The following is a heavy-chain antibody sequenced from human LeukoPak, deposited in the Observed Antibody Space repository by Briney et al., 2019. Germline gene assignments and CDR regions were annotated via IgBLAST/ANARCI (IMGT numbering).Heavy chain of an antibody. CDR2: IYHSGNT. CDR1: GGSISSGGYS. Sequence: SETLSLTCAVSGGSISSGGYSWSWIRQPPGMGLEWIGFIYHSGNTYYNPSLKSRVTISVDRSKNQFSLKLSSVTAADTAVYCCARGLVVVTTIPGWFDPWGQGTLVTVSS. CDR3: ARGLVVVTTIPGWFDP. V-gene: IGHV4-30-2*01. J-gene: IGHJ5*02. D-gene: IGHD2-21*02.